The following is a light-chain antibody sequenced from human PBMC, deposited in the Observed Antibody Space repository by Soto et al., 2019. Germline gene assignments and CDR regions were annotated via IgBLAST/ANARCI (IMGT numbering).Light chain of an antibody. CDR1: ISDVGGYNY. J-gene: IGLJ1*01. CDR3: SSYAGSSNCV. Sequence: QSVLTQPPSASGSPGQSVTISCTGTISDVGGYNYVSWYQQHPGKAPKLIIYEVNERPSGVPDRFSGSKSGNTASLTVSGLQAEDEADYYCSSYAGSSNCVFGTGTKVTVL. V-gene: IGLV2-8*01. CDR2: EVN.